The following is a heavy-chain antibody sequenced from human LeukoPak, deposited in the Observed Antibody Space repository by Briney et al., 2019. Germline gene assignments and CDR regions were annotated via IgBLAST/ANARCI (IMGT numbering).Heavy chain of an antibody. V-gene: IGHV3-23*01. Sequence: PGGSLRLSCAASGFTFSSNYMSWVRQAPGKGLEWVSVISGSGGSTYYADSVKGRFTISRDNSKDTLYLQMNSLRAEDTAVYYCAKGTTYYYGSGSLYYFDYWGQGTLVTVSS. D-gene: IGHD3-10*01. CDR3: AKGTTYYYGSGSLYYFDY. CDR2: ISGSGGST. J-gene: IGHJ4*02. CDR1: GFTFSSNY.